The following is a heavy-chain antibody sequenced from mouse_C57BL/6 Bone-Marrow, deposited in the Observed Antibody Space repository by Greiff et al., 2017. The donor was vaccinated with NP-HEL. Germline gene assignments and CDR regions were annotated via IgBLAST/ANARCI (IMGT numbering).Heavy chain of an antibody. CDR1: GFTFSSYA. CDR3: ARGFYYYGSSPYYFDY. V-gene: IGHV5-4*01. CDR2: ISDGGSYT. J-gene: IGHJ2*01. Sequence: VQLKESGGGLVKPGGSLKLSCAASGFTFSSYAMSWVRQTPEKRLEWVATISDGGSYTYYPDNVKGRFTISRDNAKNNLYLQMSHLKSEDTAMYYCARGFYYYGSSPYYFDYWGQGTTLTVSS. D-gene: IGHD1-1*01.